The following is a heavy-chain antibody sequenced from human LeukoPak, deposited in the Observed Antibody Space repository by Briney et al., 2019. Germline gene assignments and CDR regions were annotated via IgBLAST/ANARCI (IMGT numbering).Heavy chain of an antibody. CDR1: GFTFDDYG. CDR3: AGDRSAAGIQYDAFDI. Sequence: GGSLRLSCAASGFTFDDYGMSWVREAPGKGLEWVSGINWNGGSTGYADSVKGRFTISRDNAKNSLYLQMNSLRAEDTALYHCAGDRSAAGIQYDAFDIWGQGTMVTVSS. J-gene: IGHJ3*02. CDR2: INWNGGST. V-gene: IGHV3-20*01. D-gene: IGHD6-13*01.